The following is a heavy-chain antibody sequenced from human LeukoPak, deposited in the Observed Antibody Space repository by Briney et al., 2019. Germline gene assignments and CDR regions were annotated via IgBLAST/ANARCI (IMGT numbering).Heavy chain of an antibody. Sequence: SETLSLTCAVYGGSFSGYYWSWIRQPPGKGLEWIGEINHSGSNNYNPSLKSRVTISVDTSKNQFSLKLSSVTAADTAVYYCARTITMIVGDAFDIWGQGTMVTVSS. CDR3: ARTITMIVGDAFDI. J-gene: IGHJ3*02. V-gene: IGHV4-34*01. D-gene: IGHD3-22*01. CDR2: INHSGSN. CDR1: GGSFSGYY.